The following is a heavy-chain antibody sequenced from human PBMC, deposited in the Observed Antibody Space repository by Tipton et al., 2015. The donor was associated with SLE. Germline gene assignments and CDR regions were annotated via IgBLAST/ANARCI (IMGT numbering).Heavy chain of an antibody. CDR1: GFTFSTYS. V-gene: IGHV3-21*01. J-gene: IGHJ4*02. Sequence: SLRLSCAASGFTFSTYSMNWVRQAPGKGLEWVSSISSSSSYTYYADSVKGRFIISRDNAKNSLSLQMNSLRADDTAVYYCARGDYWGQGTLVTISS. CDR2: ISSSSSYT. CDR3: ARGDY.